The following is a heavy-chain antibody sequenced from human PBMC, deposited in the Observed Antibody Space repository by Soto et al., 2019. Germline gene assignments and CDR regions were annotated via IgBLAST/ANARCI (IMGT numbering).Heavy chain of an antibody. CDR1: GGTFSSYA. J-gene: IGHJ6*02. Sequence: QVQLVQSGAEVKKPGSSVKVSCKASGGTFSSYAINWVRQAPGQGLEWMGGIIPISGTANYAQKFQGRVTITADETTSTADRKLSTLRSEDTAVYYCASRPGDPSYYYYYGMDVWGQGTTVTVSS. D-gene: IGHD3-10*01. V-gene: IGHV1-69*12. CDR2: IIPISGTA. CDR3: ASRPGDPSYYYYYGMDV.